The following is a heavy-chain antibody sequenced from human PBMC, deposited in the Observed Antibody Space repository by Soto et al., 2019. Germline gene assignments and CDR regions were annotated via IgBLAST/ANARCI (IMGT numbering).Heavy chain of an antibody. V-gene: IGHV1-18*04. Sequence: QVQLVQSGGEVRKPGASVQVSCKASGYTFTSYGVSWVRQAPGQGLEWRGWIRAYTGNTNYAQKFQGRGTITTDTSTSTAYMELRSLISDDTAVYYCARASDGYRSGWYVGYFDYWGQGTLVTVSS. J-gene: IGHJ4*02. CDR2: IRAYTGNT. D-gene: IGHD6-19*01. CDR3: ARASDGYRSGWYVGYFDY. CDR1: GYTFTSYG.